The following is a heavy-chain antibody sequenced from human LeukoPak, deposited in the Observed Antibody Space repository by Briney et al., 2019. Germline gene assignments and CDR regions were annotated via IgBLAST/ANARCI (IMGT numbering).Heavy chain of an antibody. CDR2: ISGSGENT. J-gene: IGHJ4*02. CDR3: AKQLGYCSDGSCYFPY. V-gene: IGHV3-23*01. D-gene: IGHD2-15*01. Sequence: PGGSLRLSCVASGFTFDSYAMSWVRQAPGKGLEWVSVISGSGENTFYTDSVKGRFTISRDNSKTSLYLQMNSLRAEDTAVYYCAKQLGYCSDGSCYFPYWGQGTLVTVSS. CDR1: GFTFDSYA.